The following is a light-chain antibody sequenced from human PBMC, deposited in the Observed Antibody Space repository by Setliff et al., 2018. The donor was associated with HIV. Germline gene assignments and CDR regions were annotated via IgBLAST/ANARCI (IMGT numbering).Light chain of an antibody. CDR2: DNN. CDR1: SSNIGSDT. CDR3: AAWDVSLNGLV. J-gene: IGLJ2*01. Sequence: QSVLTQPPSASGTPGQRVTISCSGSSSNIGSDTVSWYQQLPGTAPELLIYDNNQRPSGVPDRFSGSQSGTSASLAIRGLQSEDEADYYCAAWDVSLNGLVFGGGT. V-gene: IGLV1-44*01.